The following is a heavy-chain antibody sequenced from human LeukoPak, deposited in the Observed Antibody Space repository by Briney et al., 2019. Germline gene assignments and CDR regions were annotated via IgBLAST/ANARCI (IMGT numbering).Heavy chain of an antibody. V-gene: IGHV4-59*08. J-gene: IGHJ5*02. CDR2: IYYSGST. D-gene: IGHD3-9*01. CDR1: GGSISSYY. CDR3: ARNDILTGHNWFDP. Sequence: SETLSLTCTVSGGSISSYYWSWIRQPPGKGLEWIGYIYYSGSTNYNPSPKSRVTISVDTSKNQFSLKLSSVTAADTAVYYCARNDILTGHNWFDPWGQGTLVTVSS.